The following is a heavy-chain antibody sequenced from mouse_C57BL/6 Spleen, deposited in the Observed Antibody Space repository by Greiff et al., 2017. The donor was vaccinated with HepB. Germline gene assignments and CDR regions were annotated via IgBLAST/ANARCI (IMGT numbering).Heavy chain of an antibody. CDR2: IDPSDSYT. CDR3: AGLYGNYFDY. Sequence: QVQLQQPGAELVMPGASVKLSCKASGYTFTSYWMHWVKQRPGQGLGWIGEIDPSDSYTNYNQKFKGKSTLTVDKSSSTAYMQLSSLTSEDSAVYYCAGLYGNYFDYWGQGTTLTVSS. V-gene: IGHV1-69*01. CDR1: GYTFTSYW. J-gene: IGHJ2*01. D-gene: IGHD2-1*01.